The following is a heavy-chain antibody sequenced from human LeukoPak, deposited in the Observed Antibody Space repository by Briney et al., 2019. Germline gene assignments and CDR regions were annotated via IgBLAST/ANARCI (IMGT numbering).Heavy chain of an antibody. J-gene: IGHJ3*02. V-gene: IGHV4-59*01. CDR3: ARARLYGSGSYYAFDI. CDR2: IYYSGST. Sequence: SETLSLTCTVSGGSISSYYWSWIRQPPGKGLEWIGYIYYSGSTNYNPSLKSRVTISVDTSKNQFSLKLSSVTAADTAVYYCARARLYGSGSYYAFDIWGQGTMVTVSS. D-gene: IGHD3-10*01. CDR1: GGSISSYY.